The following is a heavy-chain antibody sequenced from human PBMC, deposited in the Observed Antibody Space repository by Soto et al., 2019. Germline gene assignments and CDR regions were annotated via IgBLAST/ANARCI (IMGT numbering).Heavy chain of an antibody. CDR2: IKSKTDGGTT. D-gene: IGHD4-17*01. CDR1: GFTFSNAW. CDR3: TTTAIPDYGDYEASHYYMDV. J-gene: IGHJ6*03. Sequence: GGSLRLSCAASGFTFSNAWMSWVRQAPGKGLEWVGRIKSKTDGGTTDYAAPVKGRFTISRDDSKNTLYLQMNSLKTEDTAVYYCTTTAIPDYGDYEASHYYMDVWGKGTTVTVSS. V-gene: IGHV3-15*01.